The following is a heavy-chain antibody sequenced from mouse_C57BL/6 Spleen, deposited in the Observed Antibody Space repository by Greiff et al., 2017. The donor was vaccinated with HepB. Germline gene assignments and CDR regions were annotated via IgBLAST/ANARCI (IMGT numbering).Heavy chain of an antibody. CDR3: ARGGYDGYCH. D-gene: IGHD2-3*01. V-gene: IGHV3-6*01. Sequence: VQLKESGPGLVKPSQSLSLTCSVTGYSITSGYYWNWIRQFPGNKLEWIGYIRYDGSNNYNPSLKNRISITSDTSKNQFILKLTSVTTEDTATYYGARGGYDGYCHWGQGTSVTVSS. CDR1: GYSITSGYY. J-gene: IGHJ4*01. CDR2: IRYDGSN.